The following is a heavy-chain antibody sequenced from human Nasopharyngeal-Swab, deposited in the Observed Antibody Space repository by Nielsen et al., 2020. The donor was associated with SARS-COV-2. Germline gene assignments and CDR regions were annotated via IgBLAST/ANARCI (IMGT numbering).Heavy chain of an antibody. CDR3: ARARGAYGDYYYYYYTDV. Sequence: SQSLSLTCAISGDSVSCSSAAWNWIRQSPSRGLEWLGRTYYRSKWYNDYAVSVKSRITINPDTSKNQFPLHLNSVTPEDTAVYYCARARGAYGDYYYYYYTDVWGKGTTVTVSS. CDR2: TYYRSKWYN. D-gene: IGHD4-17*01. V-gene: IGHV6-1*01. J-gene: IGHJ6*03. CDR1: GDSVSCSSAA.